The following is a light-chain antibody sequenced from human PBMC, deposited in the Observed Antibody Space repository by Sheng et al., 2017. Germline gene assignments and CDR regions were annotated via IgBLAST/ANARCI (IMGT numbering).Light chain of an antibody. CDR2: AAS. CDR1: QYINNY. Sequence: DIQMTQSPSSLSASVGDRVTITCRASQYINNYLNWYQQKPGRAPELLIFAASRLQSGVPPRFSGSGSGTDFTLTISNLQPEDFATYYCQQSYRTPPYNFGQGTKLDIK. V-gene: IGKV1-39*01. CDR3: QQSYRTPPYN. J-gene: IGKJ2*01.